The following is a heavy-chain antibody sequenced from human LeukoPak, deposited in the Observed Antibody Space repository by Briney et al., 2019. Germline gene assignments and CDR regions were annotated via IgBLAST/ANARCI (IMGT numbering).Heavy chain of an antibody. D-gene: IGHD3-10*01. CDR3: ARPMVRGINDALDI. J-gene: IGHJ3*02. V-gene: IGHV4-39*01. Sequence: PSETLSLTCTVSGGSTSTTNYYWGWIRQPPGKGLEWIGSIYYSGNTYYNASLKSRVTISVDTSKNQFSLKLSSVTAADTAVYYCARPMVRGINDALDIWGQGTMVTVSS. CDR1: GGSTSTTNYY. CDR2: IYYSGNT.